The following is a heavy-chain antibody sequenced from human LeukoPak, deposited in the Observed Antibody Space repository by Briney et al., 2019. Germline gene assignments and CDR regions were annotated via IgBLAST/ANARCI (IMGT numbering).Heavy chain of an antibody. CDR1: GFTFSSYG. Sequence: GGSLRLSCAASGFTFSSYGMHWVRQAPGKGLEWVGFIRYDGSNKYYADSVKGRFTISRDNSKNTLYLQMNSLRAEDTAVYYCAKDGRSTGSSSPYYFDYWGQGTLVTVSS. CDR2: IRYDGSNK. J-gene: IGHJ4*02. CDR3: AKDGRSTGSSSPYYFDY. V-gene: IGHV3-30*02. D-gene: IGHD6-6*01.